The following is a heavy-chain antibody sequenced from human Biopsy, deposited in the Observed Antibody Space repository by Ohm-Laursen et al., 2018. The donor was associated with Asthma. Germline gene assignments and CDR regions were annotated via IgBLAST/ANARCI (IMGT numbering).Heavy chain of an antibody. J-gene: IGHJ4*02. V-gene: IGHV3-30*04. D-gene: IGHD2-15*01. CDR2: VSHDDEYK. CDR1: GFTFRSYA. Sequence: SLRLSCAASGFTFRSYAMHWVRQAPGKGLAWVSAVSHDDEYKDYADSVKGRFTISRDNSKDTLYLQMNSLRSDDTALYYCARDRLCRGGSCFSWHFDLWGQGTLVTVSS. CDR3: ARDRLCRGGSCFSWHFDL.